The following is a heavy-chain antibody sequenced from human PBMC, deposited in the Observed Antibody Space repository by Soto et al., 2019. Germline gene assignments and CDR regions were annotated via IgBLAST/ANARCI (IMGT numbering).Heavy chain of an antibody. J-gene: IGHJ4*02. Sequence: QVRLVQSGSEVKKPGSSVRLSCKVSGANSNSYSIAWVRQAPGQGLEWMGTTVPLSGTPNYAQKFLDRVTLTADKSTSTAYMELSSLRSEDTGIYYCARDWRQMSRGGVFDYWGQGSLVSVSS. CDR3: ARDWRQMSRGGVFDY. D-gene: IGHD3-16*01. V-gene: IGHV1-69*06. CDR2: TVPLSGTP. CDR1: GANSNSYS.